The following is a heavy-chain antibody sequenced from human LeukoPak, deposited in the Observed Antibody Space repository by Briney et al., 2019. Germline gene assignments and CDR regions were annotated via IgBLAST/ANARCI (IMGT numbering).Heavy chain of an antibody. CDR2: INPSGSFT. J-gene: IGHJ4*02. Sequence: PGGSLRLSCAASGFTFSSNWMHWVRQVPGKGLVWVSLINPSGSFTTYADSVKGRFTISRDNTKNSLYLQMNSLRAEDTAVYYCARVVRITIFGVVIIRGPHDYWGQGTLVTVSS. D-gene: IGHD3-3*01. V-gene: IGHV3-74*01. CDR1: GFTFSSNW. CDR3: ARVVRITIFGVVIIRGPHDY.